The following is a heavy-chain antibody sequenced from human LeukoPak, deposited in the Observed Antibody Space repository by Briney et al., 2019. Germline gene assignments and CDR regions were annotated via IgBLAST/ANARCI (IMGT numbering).Heavy chain of an antibody. V-gene: IGHV3-7*01. Sequence: ETLSLTCTVSGGSISSYYWSWIRQPPGKGLEWVANIKQDGSEKYYVDSVKGRFTISRDNAKNSLYLQMNSLRAEDTAVYYCAREGAPGYDFWSGSYYYYGMDVWGQGTTVTVSS. J-gene: IGHJ6*02. CDR1: GGSISSYY. CDR3: AREGAPGYDFWSGSYYYYGMDV. D-gene: IGHD3-3*01. CDR2: IKQDGSEK.